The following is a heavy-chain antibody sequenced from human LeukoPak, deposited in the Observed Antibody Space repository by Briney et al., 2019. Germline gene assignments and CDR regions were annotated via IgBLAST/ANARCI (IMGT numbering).Heavy chain of an antibody. V-gene: IGHV1-69*05. CDR3: ARYEYGGNSYFDY. D-gene: IGHD4-23*01. Sequence: GASVKVSCKASGGTFSSYAISWVRQAPGQGLEWMEGIIPIFGTANYAQKFQGRVTITTDESTSTAYMELSSLRSEDTAVYYCARYEYGGNSYFDYWGQGTLVTVSS. CDR2: IIPIFGTA. J-gene: IGHJ4*02. CDR1: GGTFSSYA.